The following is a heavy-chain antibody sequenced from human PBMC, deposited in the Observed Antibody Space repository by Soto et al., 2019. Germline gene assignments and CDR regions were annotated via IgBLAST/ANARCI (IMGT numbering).Heavy chain of an antibody. J-gene: IGHJ6*02. D-gene: IGHD1-1*01. Sequence: GGSLRLSCAASGFTFSSYSMNWVRQAPGKGLEWVSSISSSSSYIYYADSVKGRFTISRDNAKNSLYLQMNSLRAEDTAVYYCARERINFGVKYGMDVWGQGTTVTVS. V-gene: IGHV3-21*01. CDR3: ARERINFGVKYGMDV. CDR1: GFTFSSYS. CDR2: ISSSSSYI.